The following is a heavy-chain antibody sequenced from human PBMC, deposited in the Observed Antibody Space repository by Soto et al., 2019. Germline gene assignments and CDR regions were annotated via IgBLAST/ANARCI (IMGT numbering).Heavy chain of an antibody. CDR1: GGTFSSYA. D-gene: IGHD7-27*01. CDR3: ARSPHWDWFDP. CDR2: IIPIFGTS. J-gene: IGHJ5*02. V-gene: IGHV1-69*14. Sequence: QVQLVQSGAEVKKPGSSVKVSCKTSGGTFSSYAISWVRQAPGQGLEWMGGIIPIFGTSNYAQKFQGRATTTAATSTSTAYMELSSLRAEDTAVYYGARSPHWDWFDPWGQGTLVSVSS.